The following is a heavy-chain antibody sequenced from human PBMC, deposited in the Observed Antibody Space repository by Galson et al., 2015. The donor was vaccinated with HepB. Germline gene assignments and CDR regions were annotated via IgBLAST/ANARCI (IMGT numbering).Heavy chain of an antibody. D-gene: IGHD1-26*01. CDR1: GFTFSNYA. CDR2: ISGTGGAT. J-gene: IGHJ4*02. V-gene: IGHV3-23*01. Sequence: SLRLSCAASGFTFSNYAVSWVRQAPGKGLEWVSAISGTGGATYYADSVKGRFIISRDNSKNTLYLQMNSLRAEDTALYYCAYGSGSYYDFDYWGQGTLVTVSS. CDR3: AYGSGSYYDFDY.